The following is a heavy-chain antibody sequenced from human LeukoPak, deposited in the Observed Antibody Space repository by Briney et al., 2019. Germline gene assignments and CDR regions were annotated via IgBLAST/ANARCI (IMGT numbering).Heavy chain of an antibody. V-gene: IGHV3-23*01. D-gene: IGHD2-2*01. CDR1: GFTFSSYW. J-gene: IGHJ4*02. CDR3: VKDFLHGPHIEPVGSVGPFDY. Sequence: GGSLRLSCAASGFTFSSYWMNWVRQAPGKGLEWVSGLHADSGMTYYADSVKGRFTISRDNSKNTLYFQMNNLRAEDTALYYCVKDFLHGPHIEPVGSVGPFDYWGQGTLVTVSS. CDR2: LHADSGMT.